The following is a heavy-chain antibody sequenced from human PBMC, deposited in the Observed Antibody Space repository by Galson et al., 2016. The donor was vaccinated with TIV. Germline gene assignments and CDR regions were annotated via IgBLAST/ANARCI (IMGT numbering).Heavy chain of an antibody. CDR2: IDTDGTTT. CDR3: VRDRLGWH. V-gene: IGHV3-74*01. Sequence: SLRLSCAASGISVNNDWMHWVRQSPEKGLVWVARIDTDGTTTYYADSVKGRFSISRDNAKNTVYLQTNNWIADDTAVYYCVRDRLGWHWGQGTLVTVSS. J-gene: IGHJ1*01. D-gene: IGHD3-16*01. CDR1: GISVNNDW.